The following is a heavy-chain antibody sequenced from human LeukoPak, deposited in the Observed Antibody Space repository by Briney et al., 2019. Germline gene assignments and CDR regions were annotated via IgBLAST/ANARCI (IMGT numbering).Heavy chain of an antibody. V-gene: IGHV4-39*01. D-gene: IGHD3-16*01. J-gene: IGHJ5*02. CDR1: GDSISSTSYYY. CDR3: ARRRKGGRWFDP. CDR2: IYYRGST. Sequence: SETPSLTCTVSGDSISSTSYYYWGWIRQPPGKGLEWIGSIYYRGSTYYNPSLKSRVTISVDTSKSHFSLELNTVTAADTAVYYCARRRKGGRWFDPWGQGTLVTDSS.